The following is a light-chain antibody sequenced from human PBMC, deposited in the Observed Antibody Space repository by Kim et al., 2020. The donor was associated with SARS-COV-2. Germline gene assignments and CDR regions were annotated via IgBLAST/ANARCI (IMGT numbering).Light chain of an antibody. Sequence: SPVERATLSCRASQSVSSYLAWYQQKPGQAPRLLIYDASNRATGIPARFSGSGSGTDFTLTISSLEPEDFAVYYCQQRSNWPTWTFGQGTKVDIK. CDR1: QSVSSY. CDR3: QQRSNWPTWT. V-gene: IGKV3-11*01. CDR2: DAS. J-gene: IGKJ1*01.